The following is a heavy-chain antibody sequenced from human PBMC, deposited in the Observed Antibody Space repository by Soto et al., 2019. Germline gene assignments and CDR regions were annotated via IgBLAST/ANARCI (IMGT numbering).Heavy chain of an antibody. V-gene: IGHV3-66*01. Sequence: EVQLVESGGGLVQPGGSLRLSCAASGFTVSSKYMRWVRQAPGKGLEWVSLIQSGGPTYYADSVKGRFTISRNTYENTVHLQMDSLRAEDTAVYYCARDDVLCDGGRCYGVPLDAWGKGTTVTVSS. CDR2: IQSGGPT. CDR3: ARDDVLCDGGRCYGVPLDA. D-gene: IGHD2-15*01. J-gene: IGHJ6*04. CDR1: GFTVSSKY.